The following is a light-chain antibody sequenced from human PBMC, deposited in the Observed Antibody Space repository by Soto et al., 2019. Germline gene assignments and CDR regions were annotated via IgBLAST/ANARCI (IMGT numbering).Light chain of an antibody. Sequence: DIQMTQSPSTLSGSVGDGVTINCRASQTISSWLAWYQQKPGKAPKVMIYKASSLETGVPSRFSGSGSGTEFTLTISSLQPDDFATYYCQQYKGYPWTLGQGTKVDIK. CDR3: QQYKGYPWT. CDR2: KAS. CDR1: QTISSW. J-gene: IGKJ1*01. V-gene: IGKV1-5*03.